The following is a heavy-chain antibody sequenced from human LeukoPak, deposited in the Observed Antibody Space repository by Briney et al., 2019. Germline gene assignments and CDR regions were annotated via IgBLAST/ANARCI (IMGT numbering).Heavy chain of an antibody. J-gene: IGHJ4*02. CDR2: IIPILGIA. Sequence: GASVKVSCKASGGTFSSYAISWVRQAPGQGLEWMGRIIPILGIANYAQKFQGRVTITADKSTSTAYMELSSLRSEDTAVYYCATLGVLYDSSGYYTPYFDYWGQGTLVTVSS. CDR1: GGTFSSYA. V-gene: IGHV1-69*04. D-gene: IGHD3-22*01. CDR3: ATLGVLYDSSGYYTPYFDY.